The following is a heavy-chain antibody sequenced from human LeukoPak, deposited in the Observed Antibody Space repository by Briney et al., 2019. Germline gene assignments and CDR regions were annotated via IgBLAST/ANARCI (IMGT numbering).Heavy chain of an antibody. CDR1: GYTFTGYY. CDR3: ARAHRGSYSVVPVS. D-gene: IGHD1-26*01. J-gene: IGHJ4*02. V-gene: IGHV1-2*02. CDR2: INPNSGGT. Sequence: GASVKVSCKASGYTFTGYYMHWVRQAPGQGLEWMGWINPNSGGTNYAQKFQGRVTMTRDTSISTAYMEPSRLRSDDTAVYYCARAHRGSYSVVPVSWGQGTLVTVSS.